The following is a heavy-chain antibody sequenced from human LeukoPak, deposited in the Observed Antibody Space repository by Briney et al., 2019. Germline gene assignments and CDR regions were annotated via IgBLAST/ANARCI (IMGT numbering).Heavy chain of an antibody. CDR2: ISSSSSYI. CDR3: ARDRGYVVVPAAMRTNYGMDV. J-gene: IGHJ6*02. CDR1: GFTFSSYS. V-gene: IGHV3-21*01. Sequence: GGSLRLSCAASGFTFSSYSMNWVRQAPGKGLKWVSSISSSSSYIYYADSVKGRFTISRDNAKNSLYLQMNSLRAEDTAVYYCARDRGYVVVPAAMRTNYGMDVWGQGTTVTVSS. D-gene: IGHD2-2*01.